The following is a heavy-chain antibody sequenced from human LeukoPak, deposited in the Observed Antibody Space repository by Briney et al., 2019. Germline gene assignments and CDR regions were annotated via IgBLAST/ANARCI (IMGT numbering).Heavy chain of an antibody. CDR3: ARADYYYDSSGYGY. J-gene: IGHJ4*02. Sequence: ASVKVSCKASGYTFTGYYMHWVRQAPGQGLEWMGWINPNSGGTNYAQKFQGRVTMTRDTSISTAYMELSRLRSDDTAVYYCARADYYYDSSGYGYWGQGTLVTVPS. D-gene: IGHD3-22*01. CDR2: INPNSGGT. CDR1: GYTFTGYY. V-gene: IGHV1-2*02.